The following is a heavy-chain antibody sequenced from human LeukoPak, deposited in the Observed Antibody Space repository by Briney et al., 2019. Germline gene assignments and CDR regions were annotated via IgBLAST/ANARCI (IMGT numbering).Heavy chain of an antibody. J-gene: IGHJ3*02. D-gene: IGHD1-26*01. CDR3: ARDSEVGGTEKNALDI. V-gene: IGHV1-2*02. CDR1: GYTFTDYY. Sequence: ASVKVSCKTSGYTFTDYYIHWVRQAPGQGVEWMGWINPKSVDTRYAQNFQDRVTMTRDTSITTAYMELSGLRSDDTALYYCARDSEVGGTEKNALDIWGQGTMVTVSS. CDR2: INPKSVDT.